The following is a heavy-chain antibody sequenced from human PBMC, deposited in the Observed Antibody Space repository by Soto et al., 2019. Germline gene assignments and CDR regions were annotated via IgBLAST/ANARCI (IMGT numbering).Heavy chain of an antibody. D-gene: IGHD6-6*01. V-gene: IGHV3-9*01. Sequence: PGGSLRLSCAASGFTFDDYAMHWVRQAPGKGLEWVSGISWNSGSIGYADSVKGRFTISRDNAKNSLYLQMNSLRAEDTALYYCAKDWHQQLATIDYWGQGTLVTVSS. CDR3: AKDWHQQLATIDY. CDR2: ISWNSGSI. J-gene: IGHJ4*02. CDR1: GFTFDDYA.